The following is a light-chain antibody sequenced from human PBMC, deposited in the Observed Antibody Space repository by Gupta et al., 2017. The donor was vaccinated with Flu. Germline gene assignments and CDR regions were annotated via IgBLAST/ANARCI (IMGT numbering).Light chain of an antibody. J-gene: IGKJ4*01. CDR1: QSVSSN. V-gene: IGKV3-15*01. CDR3: QQYNNWPPLT. CDR2: GAS. Sequence: EIVMTQSPATLSVSPGERATLSCRASQSVSSNLAWYQQKPGQAPRLLIYGASTRATGIPARFSGSGSATEFTLTISSLQSEDFAVYYCQQYNNWPPLTFGGRTKVEIK.